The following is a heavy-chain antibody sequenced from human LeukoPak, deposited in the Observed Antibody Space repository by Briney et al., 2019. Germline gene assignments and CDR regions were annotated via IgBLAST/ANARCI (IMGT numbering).Heavy chain of an antibody. Sequence: GASVEVSCKASGYTFTSYHINWVRQATGQGLEWMGWMSPNSGDTGFAQKFQGRVTMTRDTSISTAYMDLSRLRSDDTAVYYCAMIIAAVYWGQGTLVTVSS. V-gene: IGHV1-8*01. CDR2: MSPNSGDT. J-gene: IGHJ4*02. CDR1: GYTFTSYH. D-gene: IGHD6-13*01. CDR3: AMIIAAVY.